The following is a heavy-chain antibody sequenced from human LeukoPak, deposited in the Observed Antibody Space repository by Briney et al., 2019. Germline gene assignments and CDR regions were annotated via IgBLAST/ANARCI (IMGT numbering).Heavy chain of an antibody. J-gene: IGHJ3*01. CDR3: AKELSATPRAAVQTGDAFDV. CDR1: GFTFSSYA. CDR2: ISYDGSNK. Sequence: GGSLRLSCAASGFTFSSYAMHWVRQAPGKGLEWVAVISYDGSNKYYADSVKGRFIISRDNSKNTLDLQMNSLRPEDTAGYCAKELSATPRAAVQTGDAFDVWGQGTMVTVSS. D-gene: IGHD7-27*01. V-gene: IGHV3-30-3*02.